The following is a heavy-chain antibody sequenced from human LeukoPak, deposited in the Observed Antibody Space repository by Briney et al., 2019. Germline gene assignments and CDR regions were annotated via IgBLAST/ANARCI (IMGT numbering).Heavy chain of an antibody. CDR1: GFTFSTYW. CDR2: INSDGSST. Sequence: GGSLILSCAASGFTFSTYWMHWVRQAPGKGLVWVSRINSDGSSTSYADSVKGRFTISRDNAKNSLYLQMNSLRAEDTALYYCAKDIDYGDPGDAFDIWGQGTMVTVSS. J-gene: IGHJ3*02. D-gene: IGHD4-17*01. V-gene: IGHV3-74*01. CDR3: AKDIDYGDPGDAFDI.